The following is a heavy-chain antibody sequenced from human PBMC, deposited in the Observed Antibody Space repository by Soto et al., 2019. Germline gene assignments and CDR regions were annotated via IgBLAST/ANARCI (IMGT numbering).Heavy chain of an antibody. CDR1: GYTFTGYY. J-gene: IGHJ6*02. CDR3: ARVPQPTTGTYGYYYGMHV. CDR2: INPNSGGT. Sequence: GASVKVSCKASGYTFTGYYMHWVRQAPGQGLEWMGWINPNSGGTNYAQKFQGWVTMTRDTSISTAYMELSRLRSDDTAVYYCARVPQPTTGTYGYYYGMHVWGQGTTVTVSS. D-gene: IGHD1-1*01. V-gene: IGHV1-2*04.